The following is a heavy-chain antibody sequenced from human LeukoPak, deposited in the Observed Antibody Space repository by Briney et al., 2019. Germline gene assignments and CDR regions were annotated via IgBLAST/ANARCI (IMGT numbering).Heavy chain of an antibody. D-gene: IGHD3-10*01. Sequence: GGSLRLSCAASGFTFSSYAMSWVRQAPGKGLEWVSAISSSGGSTYYADSVKGRFTISRDNSKNTLYLQMNSLRAEDTAVYYCAKDRGYYGSGSSGDFDYWGQGTLVTVSS. CDR2: ISSSGGST. J-gene: IGHJ4*02. CDR3: AKDRGYYGSGSSGDFDY. V-gene: IGHV3-23*01. CDR1: GFTFSSYA.